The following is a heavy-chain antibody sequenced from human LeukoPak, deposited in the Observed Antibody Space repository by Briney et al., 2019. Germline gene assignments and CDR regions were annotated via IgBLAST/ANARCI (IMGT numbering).Heavy chain of an antibody. CDR2: ISSSGSTI. J-gene: IGHJ4*02. Sequence: GGSLRLSCAASGFTFSDYYMSWIRQAPGKGLEWVSYISSSGSTIYYADSVKGRFTISGDNAKNSLYLQMNSLRAEDTAVYYCARDFHYDSSGYYGYWGQGTLVTVSS. CDR3: ARDFHYDSSGYYGY. D-gene: IGHD3-22*01. CDR1: GFTFSDYY. V-gene: IGHV3-11*01.